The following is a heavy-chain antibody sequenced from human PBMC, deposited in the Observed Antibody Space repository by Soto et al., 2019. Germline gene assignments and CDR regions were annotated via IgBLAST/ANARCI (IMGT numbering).Heavy chain of an antibody. CDR1: GYSFMKYG. Sequence: ASVKVSCKGFGYSFMKYGINWVRQAPGRGLEWVGWISPYGGYTHSAQKFHGRLTLTTDTAASTAYMELRILRSADTALYYCAREASVLIPAAQPSRFDSWGQGTLVTVSS. J-gene: IGHJ4*02. CDR2: ISPYGGYT. V-gene: IGHV1-18*01. CDR3: AREASVLIPAAQPSRFDS. D-gene: IGHD2-2*01.